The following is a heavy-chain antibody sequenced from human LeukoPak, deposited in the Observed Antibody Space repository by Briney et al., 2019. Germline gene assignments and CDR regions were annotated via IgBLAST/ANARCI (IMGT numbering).Heavy chain of an antibody. CDR1: GFTFSSYH. V-gene: IGHV3-69-1*01. CDR2: IDTTNYA. Sequence: PGESLRLSCAASGFTFSSYHMKWVRQAPGKGLEWVSSIDTTNYAYYAGSVKGRFTISRDDAKNSLFLQMNSLRADDTAVYYCARLGGSFSDYWGQGILVTVSS. J-gene: IGHJ4*02. D-gene: IGHD1-26*01. CDR3: ARLGGSFSDY.